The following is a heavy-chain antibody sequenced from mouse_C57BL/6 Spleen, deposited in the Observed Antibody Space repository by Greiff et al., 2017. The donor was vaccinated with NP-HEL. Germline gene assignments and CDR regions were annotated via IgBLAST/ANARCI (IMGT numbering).Heavy chain of an antibody. CDR1: GYTFTSYW. V-gene: IGHV1-50*01. CDR2: IDPSDSYT. J-gene: IGHJ2*01. CDR3: ARGKLYYGSRLDY. Sequence: VQLQQPGAELVKPGASVKLSCKASGYTFTSYWMQWVKQRPGQGLEWIGEIDPSDSYTNYNQKFKGKATLTVDTSSSTAYMQLSSLTSEDSAVYYCARGKLYYGSRLDYWGQGTTLTVSS. D-gene: IGHD1-1*01.